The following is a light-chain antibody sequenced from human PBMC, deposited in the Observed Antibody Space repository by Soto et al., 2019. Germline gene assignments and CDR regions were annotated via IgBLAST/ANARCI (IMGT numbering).Light chain of an antibody. V-gene: IGKV3-11*01. Sequence: DIVLTQSPDTLSLSQMQRATLFSRSSQSVSNNYLAWYQQKPGQAPRLLIYDASNRATGIPARFSGSGSGTDFTLTISSLEPEDFAVYYCQQRSNWPPTFGQGTKVDIK. CDR2: DAS. J-gene: IGKJ1*01. CDR1: QSVSNNY. CDR3: QQRSNWPPT.